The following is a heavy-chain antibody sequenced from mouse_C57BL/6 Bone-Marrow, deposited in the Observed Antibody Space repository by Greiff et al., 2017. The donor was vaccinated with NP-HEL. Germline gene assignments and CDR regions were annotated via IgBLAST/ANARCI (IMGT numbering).Heavy chain of an antibody. J-gene: IGHJ4*01. CDR2: IRLKSDNYAT. CDR3: TGGVITTVVEDAMDY. V-gene: IGHV6-3*01. CDR1: GFTFSNYW. D-gene: IGHD1-1*01. Sequence: EVQLVESGGGLVQPGGSMKLSCVASGFTFSNYWMNWVRQSPEKGLEWVAQIRLKSDNYATHYAESVKGRFTISRDDSKSSVYLQMNNLRAEDTGIYYCTGGVITTVVEDAMDYWGQGTSVTVSS.